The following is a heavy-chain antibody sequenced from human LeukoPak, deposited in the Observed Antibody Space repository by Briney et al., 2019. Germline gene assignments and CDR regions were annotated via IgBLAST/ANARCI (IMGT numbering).Heavy chain of an antibody. CDR2: IIPILGIA. CDR1: GGTFSSYA. D-gene: IGHD5-12*01. Sequence: SVKVSCKASGGTFSSYAISWVRQAPGQGLEWMGRIIPILGIANYAQKFQGRVTITADKSTSTAYMELSRLRSDDTAMYFCARAYTGFEAFDYWGQGTLVTVSS. J-gene: IGHJ4*02. V-gene: IGHV1-69*04. CDR3: ARAYTGFEAFDY.